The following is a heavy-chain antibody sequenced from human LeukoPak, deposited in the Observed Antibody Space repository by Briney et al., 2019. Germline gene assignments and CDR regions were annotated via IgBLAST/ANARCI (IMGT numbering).Heavy chain of an antibody. J-gene: IGHJ3*02. CDR2: INHSGST. Sequence: SETLSLTCTVSGGSISSYYWSWIRQPPGKGLEWIGEINHSGSTNYNPSLKSRVTISVDTSKNQFSLKLSSVTAADTAVYYCARVIEGIQLWSGHDAFDIWGQGTMVTVSS. CDR3: ARVIEGIQLWSGHDAFDI. V-gene: IGHV4-34*01. D-gene: IGHD5-18*01. CDR1: GGSISSYY.